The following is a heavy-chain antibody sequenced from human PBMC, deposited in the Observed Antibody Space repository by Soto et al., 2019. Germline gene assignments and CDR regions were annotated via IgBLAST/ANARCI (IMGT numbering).Heavy chain of an antibody. CDR2: IYHSGST. CDR1: GGSISSCNW. V-gene: IGHV4-4*02. D-gene: IGHD3-22*01. Sequence: PSETMSLTCAVCGGSISSCNWWSWVRQPPGKGLEWIGEIYHSGSTNYNPSLKSRVTISVDKSKNQFSLKLSSVTAADTAVYYCARDYSSGYFFYWGQGTLVTVPQ. J-gene: IGHJ4*02. CDR3: ARDYSSGYFFY.